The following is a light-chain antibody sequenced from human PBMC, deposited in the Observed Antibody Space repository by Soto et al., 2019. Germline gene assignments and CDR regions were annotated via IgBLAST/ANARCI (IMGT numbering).Light chain of an antibody. J-gene: IGKJ2*01. V-gene: IGKV3-20*01. CDR2: GAS. Sequence: EIVLTQSPGTLSLSPGERATLYCRASQSVSSNYLAWYQQKPGQAPRLLIYGASTRATGIPDRFSGSGSGTDFTLTISRLEPEDFAVYYCQLYDNSLYTFGPGTNLDIK. CDR3: QLYDNSLYT. CDR1: QSVSSNY.